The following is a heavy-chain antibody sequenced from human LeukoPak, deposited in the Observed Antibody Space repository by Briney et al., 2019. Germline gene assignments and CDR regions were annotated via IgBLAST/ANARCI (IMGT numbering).Heavy chain of an antibody. CDR1: GGSISSYY. J-gene: IGHJ4*02. D-gene: IGHD6-19*01. CDR3: AREGYSSGWYIGY. Sequence: PSETLSLTCTVSGGSISSYYWSWIRQPPGKGLEWIGYIYYSGSTNYNPSLKSRVTISVDTSMNQLSLKLSSVTAADTAVYYCAREGYSSGWYIGYWGQGTLVTVSS. V-gene: IGHV4-59*01. CDR2: IYYSGST.